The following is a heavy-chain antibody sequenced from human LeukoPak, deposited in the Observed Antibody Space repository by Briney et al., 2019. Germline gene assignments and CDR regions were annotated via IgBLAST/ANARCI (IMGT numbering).Heavy chain of an antibody. D-gene: IGHD7-27*01. CDR2: INPSGGST. CDR3: ARAGVPGGMDV. V-gene: IGHV1-46*01. CDR1: GYTFTSDY. Sequence: ASVKVSCKASGYTFTSDYMHWVRQAPGQGLEWMGIINPSGGSTSYAQKFQGRVTMTRDTSTSTVYMELSSLRSEDTAVYYCARAGVPGGMDVWGQGTTVTVSS. J-gene: IGHJ6*02.